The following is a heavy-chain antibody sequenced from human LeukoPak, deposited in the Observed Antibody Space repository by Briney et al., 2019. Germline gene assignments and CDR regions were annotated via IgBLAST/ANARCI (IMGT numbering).Heavy chain of an antibody. D-gene: IGHD1-26*01. V-gene: IGHV3-30-3*01. Sequence: GGSLRLSCTASGFTFTIYAMDWVRQAPGKGLEWVAAISYDGGNEYYEDSVKGRFTIYRDNSKNTLYLQMNSLRVEDTAVYFCARVRVGTTTGDTFDIWGQGTMVTVAS. CDR2: ISYDGGNE. CDR3: ARVRVGTTTGDTFDI. CDR1: GFTFTIYA. J-gene: IGHJ3*02.